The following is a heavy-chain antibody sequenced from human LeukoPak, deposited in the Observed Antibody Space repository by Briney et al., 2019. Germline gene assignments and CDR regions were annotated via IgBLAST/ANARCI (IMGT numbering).Heavy chain of an antibody. V-gene: IGHV4-59*08. Sequence: PSETLSLTCSVSGVSITSWYWSWIRKSPGKGLEWIGSVYDTGDTNYNPSLQSRGTISLDTAQNQFSLNLRSVTAADTAVYFCARIGSCHAGSCYRGYWYFDIWGRGTLVTASS. CDR3: ARIGSCHAGSCYRGYWYFDI. J-gene: IGHJ2*01. D-gene: IGHD2-15*01. CDR1: GVSITSWY. CDR2: VYDTGDT.